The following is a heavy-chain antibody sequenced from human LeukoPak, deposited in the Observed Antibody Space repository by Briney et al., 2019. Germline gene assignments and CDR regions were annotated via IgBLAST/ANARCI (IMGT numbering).Heavy chain of an antibody. CDR3: ARDIISEYSSSHSHFDP. CDR1: GGSISSQY. CDR2: IYYSGST. D-gene: IGHD6-6*01. V-gene: IGHV4-59*11. Sequence: SETLSLTRTVSGGSISSQYWSWIRQPPGKGLEWIGYIYYSGSTSYNPSLKSRVTISVDTSKNQFSLRLSSVTAADTAVYYCARDIISEYSSSHSHFDPWGQGTLVTVSS. J-gene: IGHJ5*02.